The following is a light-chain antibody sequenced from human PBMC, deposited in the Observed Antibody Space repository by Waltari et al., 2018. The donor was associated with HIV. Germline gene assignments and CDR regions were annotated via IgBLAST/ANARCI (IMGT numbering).Light chain of an antibody. J-gene: IGKJ1*01. Sequence: EIVLTQSPGTLSLSPGERATLSCRASQTVYSPYLAWYQHRPGQAPRRLIFGASSRATGIPDRFSGSGSGTDFTLTISRLEPEDFAVYYCLQYGSSPGTFGQGTKVEIK. CDR1: QTVYSPY. CDR3: LQYGSSPGT. V-gene: IGKV3-20*01. CDR2: GAS.